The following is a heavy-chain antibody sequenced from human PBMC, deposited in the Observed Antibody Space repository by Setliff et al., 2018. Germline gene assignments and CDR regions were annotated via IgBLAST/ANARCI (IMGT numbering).Heavy chain of an antibody. J-gene: IGHJ4*02. Sequence: PGESLKISCAASGFTFSSYPMHWVRQAPGKGLEWVAYIRSDGSNKYYTDLVKGRFSITRDNSKNTLYLQMSSLRPEDTALYYCAKPRPGWPAGFDSWGQGTLVTVSS. CDR3: AKPRPGWPAGFDS. D-gene: IGHD6-19*01. CDR1: GFTFSSYP. V-gene: IGHV3-30*02. CDR2: IRSDGSNK.